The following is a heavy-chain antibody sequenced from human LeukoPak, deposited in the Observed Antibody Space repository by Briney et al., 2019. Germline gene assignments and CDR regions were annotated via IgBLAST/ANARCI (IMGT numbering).Heavy chain of an antibody. D-gene: IGHD6-19*01. V-gene: IGHV1-46*01. J-gene: IGHJ4*02. Sequence: ASVKVSCKASGYTFTSYYMHWVRQAPGQGLEWMGIINPSGGSTNYAQKFQGRVTMTRDMSTSTVYMELSSLRSEDTAVYYCARDGVAGVYYFDYWGQRTLVTVSS. CDR3: ARDGVAGVYYFDY. CDR1: GYTFTSYY. CDR2: INPSGGST.